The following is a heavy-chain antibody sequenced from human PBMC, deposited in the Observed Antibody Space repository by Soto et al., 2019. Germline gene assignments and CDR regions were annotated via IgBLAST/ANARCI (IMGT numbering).Heavy chain of an antibody. V-gene: IGHV1-3*01. CDR1: GYTFTSYA. Sequence: ASVKVSCKASGYTFTSYAMHWVRQAPGQRLEWMGWINAGNGNTKYSQKFQGRVTITRDTSASTAYMELSSLRSEDTAVYYCARDSHWFGDDYYYYMDVWGKGTTVTVSS. D-gene: IGHD3-10*01. CDR3: ARDSHWFGDDYYYYMDV. CDR2: INAGNGNT. J-gene: IGHJ6*03.